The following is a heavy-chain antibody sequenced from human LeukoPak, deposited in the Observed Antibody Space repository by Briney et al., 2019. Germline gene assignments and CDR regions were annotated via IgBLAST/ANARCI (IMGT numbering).Heavy chain of an antibody. CDR3: AKDVNYPSD. Sequence: GGSLRLSCAASGFTFSAYAMSWVRQAPGKGLEWVSSISANGGNTYNGGSLKGRFTISRDNSKNTLFLQMNSMKAEDTAVYYCAKDVNYPSDCGQGTMVTVSS. V-gene: IGHV3-23*01. D-gene: IGHD3-10*01. CDR2: ISANGGNT. J-gene: IGHJ3*01. CDR1: GFTFSAYA.